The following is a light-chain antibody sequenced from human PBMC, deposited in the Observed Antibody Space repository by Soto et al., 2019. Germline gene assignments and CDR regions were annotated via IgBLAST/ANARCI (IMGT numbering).Light chain of an antibody. CDR1: QSVSSY. Sequence: EIVLTQSPATLSLSPGERATLSCRASQSVSSYLAWYQQKPGQAPRLLIYDASNRATGIPARFSGSGSGTDFTLTISSLEPEDFAVYYCQQRSTSGGGTKVEIK. CDR2: DAS. CDR3: QQRST. J-gene: IGKJ4*01. V-gene: IGKV3-11*01.